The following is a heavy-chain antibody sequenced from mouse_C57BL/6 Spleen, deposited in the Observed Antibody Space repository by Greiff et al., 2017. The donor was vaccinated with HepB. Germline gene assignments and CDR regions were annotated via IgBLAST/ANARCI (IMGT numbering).Heavy chain of an antibody. J-gene: IGHJ4*01. CDR1: GYSITSGYY. CDR3: ASRGLLTDAMDY. CDR2: ISYDGSN. V-gene: IGHV3-6*01. Sequence: EVQLQQSGPGLVKPSQSLSLTCSVTGYSITSGYYWNWIRQFPGNKLEWMGYISYDGSNNYNPSLKNRISITRDTSKNQFFLKLNSVTTEDTATYYCASRGLLTDAMDYWGQGTSVTVSS. D-gene: IGHD2-10*01.